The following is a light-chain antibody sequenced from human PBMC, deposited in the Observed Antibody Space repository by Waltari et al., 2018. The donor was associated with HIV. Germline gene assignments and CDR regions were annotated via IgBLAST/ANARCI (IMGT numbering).Light chain of an antibody. CDR3: QSYDRSLSASV. CDR2: SDI. Sequence: QSVLTQPPSVSGVPGQRVTISCTGRSSNIGAGYFVPWYQQPPGTAPTLLIYSDISRPSGVPARVAGTKSGNSASLAITGLQAEDEADYYCQSYDRSLSASVFGGGTKLTVL. J-gene: IGLJ3*02. V-gene: IGLV1-40*01. CDR1: SSNIGAGYF.